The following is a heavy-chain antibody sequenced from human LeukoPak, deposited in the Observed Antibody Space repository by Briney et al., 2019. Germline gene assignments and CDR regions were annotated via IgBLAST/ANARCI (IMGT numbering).Heavy chain of an antibody. CDR3: AHGAMYQLDY. J-gene: IGHJ4*02. D-gene: IGHD2-2*01. Sequence: GGSLRLSCAASGFTFSSYGMSWVRQAPGKGLEWVSAISGSGGSTYYADSVKGRFTISGDNSRNTLFLQMNSLRAEDTAVYYCAHGAMYQLDYWGQGTLVTVSS. CDR1: GFTFSSYG. CDR2: ISGSGGST. V-gene: IGHV3-23*01.